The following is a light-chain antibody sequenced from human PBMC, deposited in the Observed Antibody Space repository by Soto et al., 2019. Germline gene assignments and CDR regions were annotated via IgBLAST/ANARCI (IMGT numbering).Light chain of an antibody. CDR3: QSYDSRLSQGV. V-gene: IGLV2-14*01. Sequence: QSVLTQPASVSGSPGQSITISCTGTTIDVGGYNYVTWYQQYPGQAPKLMIYEVSNRPSGVSNRFSGSKSGTSASLAITGLQAEDEADYYCQSYDSRLSQGVFGTGTKVTVL. J-gene: IGLJ1*01. CDR2: EVS. CDR1: TIDVGGYNY.